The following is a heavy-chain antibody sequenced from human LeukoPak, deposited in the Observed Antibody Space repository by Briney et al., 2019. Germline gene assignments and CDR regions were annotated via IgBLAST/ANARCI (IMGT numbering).Heavy chain of an antibody. V-gene: IGHV1-18*01. D-gene: IGHD5-18*01. Sequence: ASVKVSCKASGYTFTSYGISWVRQAPGQGLEWMGWISAYNGNTNYAQKLQGRVTVTTDTSTSTAYMELRSLRSDDTAVYYCARVGVQLWLYYYYYMDVWGKGTTVTVSS. CDR2: ISAYNGNT. J-gene: IGHJ6*03. CDR1: GYTFTSYG. CDR3: ARVGVQLWLYYYYYMDV.